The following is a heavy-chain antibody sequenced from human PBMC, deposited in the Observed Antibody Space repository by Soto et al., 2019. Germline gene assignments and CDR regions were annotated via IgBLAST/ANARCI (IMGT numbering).Heavy chain of an antibody. CDR1: GFTFSSYW. Sequence: SLRLSCAASGFTFSSYWMHWVRQAPGKGLVWVSRINSDGSSTSYADSVKGRFTISRDNAKNTLYLQMNSLRAEDTAVYYCARVRDSSFYYYYYYGMDVWGQGTTVTVSS. CDR2: INSDGSST. J-gene: IGHJ6*02. V-gene: IGHV3-74*01. CDR3: ARVRDSSFYYYYYYGMDV. D-gene: IGHD6-6*01.